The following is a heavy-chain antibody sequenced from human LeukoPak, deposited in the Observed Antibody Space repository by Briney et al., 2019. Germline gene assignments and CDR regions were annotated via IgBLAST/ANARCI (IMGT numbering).Heavy chain of an antibody. CDR3: VRGPFYYDSSGYYYADAFDI. Sequence: GASVKVSCKASGYTFTSYAMHWVRQAPGQRLEWMGWINAGNGNTKYSQKFQGRVTITRDTSASTAYMELSSLRSEDTAVYYCVRGPFYYDSSGYYYADAFDIWGQGTMVTVSS. J-gene: IGHJ3*02. CDR1: GYTFTSYA. CDR2: INAGNGNT. D-gene: IGHD3-22*01. V-gene: IGHV1-3*01.